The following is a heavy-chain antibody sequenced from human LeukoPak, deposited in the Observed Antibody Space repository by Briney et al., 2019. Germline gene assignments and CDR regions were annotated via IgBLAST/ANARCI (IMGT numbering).Heavy chain of an antibody. J-gene: IGHJ6*03. CDR3: ARSAKSRYFDWLLPNYYYYMDV. D-gene: IGHD3-9*01. CDR2: IIPIFGTA. V-gene: IGHV1-69*13. CDR1: GGTFSSYA. Sequence: GASVKVSCKASGGTFSSYAISWVRQAPGQGLEWMGGIIPIFGTANYAQKFQGRVTITADESTSTAYMELSSLRSEDTAVYYCARSAKSRYFDWLLPNYYYYMDVWGKGTTVTTSS.